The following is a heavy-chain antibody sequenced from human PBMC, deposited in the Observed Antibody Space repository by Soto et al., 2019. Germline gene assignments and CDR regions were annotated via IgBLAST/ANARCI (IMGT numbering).Heavy chain of an antibody. V-gene: IGHV1-69*01. CDR1: GGTFAKFI. CDR3: TRSVTYDSSLSPYSGVDV. D-gene: IGHD3-16*01. J-gene: IGHJ6*02. Sequence: QAQLVQSGAELKEPGSSVRVSCKASGGTFAKFIMNWVRQTPGQGRVWMGGIVPLLGTPTYAEKFKGRVTISATGSTGTVYMGLTSLRSEDTAIYWCTRSVTYDSSLSPYSGVDVWGQGTKVTVSS. CDR2: IVPLLGTP.